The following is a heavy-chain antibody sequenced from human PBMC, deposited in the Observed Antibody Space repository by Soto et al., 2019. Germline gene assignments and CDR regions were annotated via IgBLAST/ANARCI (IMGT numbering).Heavy chain of an antibody. CDR2: IWYDGSNK. Sequence: QVQLVESGGGVVQPGRSLRLSCAASGFTFSSYGMHWVRQAPGKGLEWVAVIWYDGSNKYYADSVKGRFTISRDNSKNTLYLQRNSLRAEDTAVYYCAREGSYSYGMDVWGQGTTVTVSS. D-gene: IGHD3-10*01. V-gene: IGHV3-33*01. CDR3: AREGSYSYGMDV. J-gene: IGHJ6*02. CDR1: GFTFSSYG.